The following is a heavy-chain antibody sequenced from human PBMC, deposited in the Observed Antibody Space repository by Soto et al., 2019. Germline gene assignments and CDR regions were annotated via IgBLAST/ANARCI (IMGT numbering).Heavy chain of an antibody. D-gene: IGHD3-3*01. V-gene: IGHV3-23*01. CDR1: GFTFSSYA. CDR2: ISGSGGST. J-gene: IGHJ4*02. Sequence: EVQLLESGGGLVQPGGSLRLSCAASGFTFSSYAMSWVLQAPGWGLEWVSAISGSGGSTYYADSVKGRFTISRDNSKNTLYLHMNSLRAADTAVYYCAKSVYDDFWSGASRFDYWGQGTLVTVSS. CDR3: AKSVYDDFWSGASRFDY.